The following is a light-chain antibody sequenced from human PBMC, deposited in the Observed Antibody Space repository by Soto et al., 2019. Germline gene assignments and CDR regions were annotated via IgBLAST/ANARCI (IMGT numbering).Light chain of an antibody. CDR1: QSVSSY. CDR2: DAS. CDR3: QQRSNWPPG. J-gene: IGKJ4*01. V-gene: IGKV3-11*01. Sequence: EIVLTQSPVTLSLSLGERATLSCRASQSVSSYLAWYQQKPGQAPRLLIYDASNRATGIPARFSGSGSGTDLTLTIRSLEPEDFAVYYCQQRSNWPPGFGGGTKVEIK.